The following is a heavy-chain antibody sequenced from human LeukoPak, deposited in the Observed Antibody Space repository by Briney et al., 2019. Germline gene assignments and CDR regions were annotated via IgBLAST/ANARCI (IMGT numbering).Heavy chain of an antibody. CDR2: IKPDGSQK. CDR1: GFRFSDYW. J-gene: IGHJ4*02. D-gene: IGHD3-10*01. Sequence: PGGSLRLSCAASGFRFSDYWMDWLRQAPGKGLEWVASIKPDGSQKDYADSVKGRFTISRDNSKNTLYLQMNSLRAEDTAVYYCARDMMVRGVVFDYWGQGTLVTVSS. CDR3: ARDMMVRGVVFDY. V-gene: IGHV3-7*01.